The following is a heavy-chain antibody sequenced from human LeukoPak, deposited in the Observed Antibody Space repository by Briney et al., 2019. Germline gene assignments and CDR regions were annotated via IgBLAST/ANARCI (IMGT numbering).Heavy chain of an antibody. CDR3: ASMWASITGTNYGMDV. Sequence: GGSLRLSCAASGFTFGSYAMNWVRQVPGKGLEWVAVISYDGSQKYYADSVNDRFTISRDNSKNTLYLQMNSQRPEDTAVYYCASMWASITGTNYGMDVWGQGTTVTVSS. D-gene: IGHD1-20*01. V-gene: IGHV3-30-3*01. CDR1: GFTFGSYA. J-gene: IGHJ6*02. CDR2: ISYDGSQK.